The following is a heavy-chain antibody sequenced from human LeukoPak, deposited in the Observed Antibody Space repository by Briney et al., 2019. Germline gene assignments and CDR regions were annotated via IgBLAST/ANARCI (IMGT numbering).Heavy chain of an antibody. CDR3: ARDDYPYGMDV. J-gene: IGHJ6*02. V-gene: IGHV1-8*01. CDR1: GYTFTSYD. Sequence: ASVKVSCKASGYTFTSYDINWVRQATGQGLEWMGWMNPNSGNTGYAQKFQGRVTITRDTSISTAYMELSSLRSEDTAVYYCARDDYPYGMDVWGQGTTVTVSS. CDR2: MNPNSGNT.